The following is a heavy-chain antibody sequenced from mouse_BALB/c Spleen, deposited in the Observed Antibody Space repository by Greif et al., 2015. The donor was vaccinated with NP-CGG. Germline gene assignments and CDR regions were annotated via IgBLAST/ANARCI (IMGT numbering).Heavy chain of an antibody. J-gene: IGHJ4*01. Sequence: EVKLVESGGGLVQPGGSLRLSCATSGFTFTDYYMSWVRQPPGKALEWLGFIRNKANGYTTEYSASVKGRFTISRDNSQSILYLQMNTLRAEDSATYYCARDKGSIYYYGSSPSLYAMDYWGQGTSVTVSS. CDR3: ARDKGSIYYYGSSPSLYAMDY. V-gene: IGHV7-3*02. D-gene: IGHD1-1*01. CDR1: GFTFTDYY. CDR2: IRNKANGYTT.